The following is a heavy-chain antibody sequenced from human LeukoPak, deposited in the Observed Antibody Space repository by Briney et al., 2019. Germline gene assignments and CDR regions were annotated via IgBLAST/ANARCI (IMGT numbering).Heavy chain of an antibody. CDR2: IYTSGST. Sequence: SETLSLTCTVSGGSISNYYWSWIRQPAGKGLEWIGRIYTSGSTNYNPSLKSRVTMSVDTSKNQFSLKLSSVTAADTAVYYCARLPWDCSSTSCSGLGVWGKGTTVTVSS. CDR1: GGSISNYY. D-gene: IGHD2-2*01. V-gene: IGHV4-4*07. J-gene: IGHJ6*04. CDR3: ARLPWDCSSTSCSGLGV.